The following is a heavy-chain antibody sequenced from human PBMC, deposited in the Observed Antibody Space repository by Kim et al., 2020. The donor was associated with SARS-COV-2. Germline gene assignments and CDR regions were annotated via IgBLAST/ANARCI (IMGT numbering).Heavy chain of an antibody. J-gene: IGHJ6*02. D-gene: IGHD3-10*01. V-gene: IGHV4-31*02. CDR3: ARAPLLLWFGEYQTDGMDV. Sequence: SRVTISVDTSKNQCSLKLSSVTAADTAVYYCARAPLLLWFGEYQTDGMDVWGQGTTVTVSS.